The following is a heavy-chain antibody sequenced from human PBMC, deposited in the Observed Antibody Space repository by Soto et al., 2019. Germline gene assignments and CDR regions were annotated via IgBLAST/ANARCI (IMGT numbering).Heavy chain of an antibody. J-gene: IGHJ5*02. CDR2: IWYDGSNK. CDR1: GFTFSSYG. V-gene: IGHV3-33*01. D-gene: IGHD5-18*01. CDR3: ARDKVDTAMVSSTWFDP. Sequence: PGGSLRLSCPASGFTFSSYGMHWLRQAPGKGLEWVAVIWYDGSNKYYADSVKGRFTISRDNSKNTLYLQMNSLRAEGTAVYYCARDKVDTAMVSSTWFDPWGQGTLVTVSS.